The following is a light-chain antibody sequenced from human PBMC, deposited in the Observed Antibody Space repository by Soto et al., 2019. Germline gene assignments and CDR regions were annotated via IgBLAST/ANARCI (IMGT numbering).Light chain of an antibody. V-gene: IGKV1-5*01. Sequence: DIQMTQSPSTLSASVGDRVTITCRASQSISIWLAWYQQKPGKAPKLLIYDASSLESGVPSRFSGSGSGTEFTLTISSLHPDDFATYYCQQYNDYLLTFGGGTKVEIK. CDR3: QQYNDYLLT. CDR2: DAS. J-gene: IGKJ4*01. CDR1: QSISIW.